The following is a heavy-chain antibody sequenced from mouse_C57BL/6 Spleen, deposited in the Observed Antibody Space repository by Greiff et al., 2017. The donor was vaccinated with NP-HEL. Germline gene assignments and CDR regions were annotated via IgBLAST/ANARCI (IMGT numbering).Heavy chain of an antibody. CDR2: ISSGSSTI. Sequence: EVQLVESGGGLVKPGGSLKLSCAASGFTFSDYGMHWVRQAPEKGLEWVAYISSGSSTIYYADTVKGRFTISRDNAKNTLFLQMTSLRSEDTAMYYCARDYDYPYYYAMDYWGQGTSVTVSS. J-gene: IGHJ4*01. D-gene: IGHD2-4*01. CDR1: GFTFSDYG. V-gene: IGHV5-17*01. CDR3: ARDYDYPYYYAMDY.